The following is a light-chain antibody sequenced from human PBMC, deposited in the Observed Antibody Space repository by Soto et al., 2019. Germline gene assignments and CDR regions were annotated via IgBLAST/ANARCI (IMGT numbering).Light chain of an antibody. V-gene: IGKV3-20*01. CDR3: QQYDNSIYT. CDR1: QWVSSNY. CDR2: GTS. J-gene: IGKJ2*01. Sequence: EIVLTQSPGTLSLSPGERAALSCRASQWVSSNYLAWYQQKPGQAPRLLIYGTSTRATGIPDRFSGSGSGTDFTLTISRLEPEDSAVYYCQQYDNSIYTFGQGTKVEIK.